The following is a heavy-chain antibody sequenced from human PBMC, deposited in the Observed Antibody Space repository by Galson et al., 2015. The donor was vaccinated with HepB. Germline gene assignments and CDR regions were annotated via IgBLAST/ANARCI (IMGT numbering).Heavy chain of an antibody. J-gene: IGHJ4*02. CDR1: GFTFSSYA. CDR3: ARTFYFDY. CDR2: LSSHGDDE. V-gene: IGHV3-30*04. D-gene: IGHD3-16*01. Sequence: SLRLSCAASGFTFSSYAMNWVRQAPGKGLEWVAILSSHGDDEYYADSVKGRFTISRDNFKNTVYLQMHDLRVEDTAVYYCARTFYFDYWGQGTLVTVSS.